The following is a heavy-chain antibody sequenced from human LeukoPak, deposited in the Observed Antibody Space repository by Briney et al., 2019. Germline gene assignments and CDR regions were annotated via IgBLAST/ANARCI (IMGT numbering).Heavy chain of an antibody. CDR2: IYYSGST. V-gene: IGHV4-39*01. D-gene: IGHD3-10*01. CDR3: ARHYGP. Sequence: LRLSCAASGFTFSDYYWGWIRQPPGKGLEWIGSIYYSGSTYYNPSLKSRVTISVDTSKNQFSLKLNSVTATDTAVYYCARHYGPWGQGTLVTVSS. CDR1: GFTFSDYY. J-gene: IGHJ4*02.